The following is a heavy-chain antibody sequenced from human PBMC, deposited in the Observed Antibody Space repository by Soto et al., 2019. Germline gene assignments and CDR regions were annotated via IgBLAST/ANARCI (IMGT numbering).Heavy chain of an antibody. CDR2: ISAYNGNT. J-gene: IGHJ4*02. V-gene: IGHV1-18*01. Sequence: QVQLVQSGAEVKKPGASVKVSCKASGYTFTSYGISWVRQAPGQGLEWMGWISAYNGNTNYAQKLQGRVTMTTDTSTSAAYMELRSLRSDDTAVYYCAGEERITLGEVIVRFDYGGQGTLVTVSS. CDR1: GYTFTSYG. CDR3: AGEERITLGEVIVRFDY. D-gene: IGHD3-16*02.